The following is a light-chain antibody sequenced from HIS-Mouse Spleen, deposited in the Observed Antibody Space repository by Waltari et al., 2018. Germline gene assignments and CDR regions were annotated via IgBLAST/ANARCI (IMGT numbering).Light chain of an antibody. Sequence: QSALTQPASVSGSPGQSITISCTGTSSDVGSYNLFSWYQQHPGKARKLMIYDGSKRPSGFSNRFSGSKSGNTASLTSSGLQAEDEADYYCCSYAGSSTYVFGTGTKVTVL. V-gene: IGLV2-23*01. J-gene: IGLJ1*01. CDR1: SSDVGSYNL. CDR3: CSYAGSSTYV. CDR2: DGS.